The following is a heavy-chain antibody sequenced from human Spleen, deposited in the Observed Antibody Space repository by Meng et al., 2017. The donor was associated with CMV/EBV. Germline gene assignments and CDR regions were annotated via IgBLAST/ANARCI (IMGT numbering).Heavy chain of an antibody. D-gene: IGHD6-13*01. Sequence: SCKASGYTFTDYYIHWVRQAPGKGLEWVSHISLTGNTIYYADSVRGRFTISRDSAKNSLYLQINSLRDEDTAVYYCAREAPAGPLDNWGQGTLVTVSS. CDR3: AREAPAGPLDN. CDR1: GYTFTDYY. CDR2: ISLTGNTI. V-gene: IGHV3-11*04. J-gene: IGHJ4*02.